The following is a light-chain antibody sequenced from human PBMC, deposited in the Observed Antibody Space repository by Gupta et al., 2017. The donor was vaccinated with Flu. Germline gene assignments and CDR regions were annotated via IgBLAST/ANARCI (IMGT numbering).Light chain of an antibody. CDR3: QQDDQTPPT. Sequence: PSSLSASVGDRVTISCQASHDINNYLNWYQQKPGKAPRLVIYDASRLHTGVPSRFSGSGSGTDFTFTISSLQPEDIATYYCQQDDQTPPTFGQGTRLDIK. J-gene: IGKJ5*01. CDR1: HDINNY. V-gene: IGKV1-33*01. CDR2: DAS.